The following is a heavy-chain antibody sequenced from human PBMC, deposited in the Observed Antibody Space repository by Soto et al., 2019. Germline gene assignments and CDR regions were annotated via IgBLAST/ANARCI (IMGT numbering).Heavy chain of an antibody. V-gene: IGHV3-33*01. Sequence: LRLSFAASGFTFSSYGMHWVRQAPGKGLEWVAVIWYDGSNKYYADSVKGRFTISRDNSKNTLYLQMNSLRAEDTAVYYCAREAPRYCSSTSCYNFGYWGQGTLVTVSS. CDR2: IWYDGSNK. CDR3: AREAPRYCSSTSCYNFGY. J-gene: IGHJ4*02. D-gene: IGHD2-2*02. CDR1: GFTFSSYG.